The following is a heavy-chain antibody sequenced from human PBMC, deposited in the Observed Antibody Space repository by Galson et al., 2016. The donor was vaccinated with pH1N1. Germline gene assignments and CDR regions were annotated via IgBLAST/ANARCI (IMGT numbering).Heavy chain of an antibody. CDR2: IDPSGGGT. CDR1: GYTFTNYY. D-gene: IGHD1-26*01. Sequence: SVKVSCKASGYTFTNYYFHWVRQAPGQGLDWMGVIDPSGGGTTYSQKFQSRVTMTRDTSTNTVYMELSSLKSDDTAVYYCARDLGRLRDNWGQGTLLTVS. J-gene: IGHJ4*02. CDR3: ARDLGRLRDN. V-gene: IGHV1-46*03.